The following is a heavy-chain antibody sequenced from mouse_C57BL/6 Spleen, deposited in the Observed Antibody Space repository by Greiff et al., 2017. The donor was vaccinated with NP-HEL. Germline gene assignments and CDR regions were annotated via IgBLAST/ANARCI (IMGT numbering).Heavy chain of an antibody. V-gene: IGHV1-80*01. CDR2: IYPGDGDT. J-gene: IGHJ4*01. Sequence: VKLQESGAELVKPGASVKISCKASGYAFSSYWMNWVKQRPGKGLEWIGQIYPGDGDTNYNGKFKGKATLTADKSSSTAYMQLSSLTSEDSAVYFCASNWDGDYAMDYWGQGTSVTVSS. CDR1: GYAFSSYW. D-gene: IGHD4-1*01. CDR3: ASNWDGDYAMDY.